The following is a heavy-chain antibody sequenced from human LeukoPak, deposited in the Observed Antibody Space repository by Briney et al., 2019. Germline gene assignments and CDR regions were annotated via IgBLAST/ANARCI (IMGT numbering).Heavy chain of an antibody. J-gene: IGHJ5*02. D-gene: IGHD1-7*01. V-gene: IGHV4-39*01. CDR1: GGSINRTVYY. Sequence: PSETLSLTSTVSGGSINRTVYYWGWIRQPPGKGLECIGTIYYNGSTYYNPSLNSRVTISVDTSRNQFSLKLTSVTATDTAVYYCAGDTWNYLFDPWGQGTLVTVSS. CDR3: AGDTWNYLFDP. CDR2: IYYNGST.